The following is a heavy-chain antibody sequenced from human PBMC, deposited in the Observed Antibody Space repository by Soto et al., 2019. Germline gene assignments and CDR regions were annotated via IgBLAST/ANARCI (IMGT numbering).Heavy chain of an antibody. Sequence: GGSLRLSCAASGFTFSNYAMSWVRQAPGKGLEWVAVIYGNGYNTYYANSVKGRFIVSRDNSKNTVYLQMNRLRADDTAVYFCVKNLLQESIATSALDYWGQGIPVTVSS. CDR3: VKNLLQESIATSALDY. CDR1: GFTFSNYA. J-gene: IGHJ4*02. D-gene: IGHD6-13*01. CDR2: IYGNGYNT. V-gene: IGHV3-23*01.